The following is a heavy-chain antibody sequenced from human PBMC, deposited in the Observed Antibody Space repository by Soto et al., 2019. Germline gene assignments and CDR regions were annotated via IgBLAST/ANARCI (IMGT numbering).Heavy chain of an antibody. CDR3: ARGARYWFDP. V-gene: IGHV4-31*01. CDR2: SYYSGST. Sequence: QVQLQESGPALVKPSQTLSLTCTVSGASISSGGYYWSWIRQHPEKGLEWIGYSYYSGSTYYNPSLKSLGSISVDTSKNQFSLKMSSVTAADTSVYYCARGARYWFDPWGQGTLVSVSS. CDR1: GASISSGGYY. J-gene: IGHJ5*02.